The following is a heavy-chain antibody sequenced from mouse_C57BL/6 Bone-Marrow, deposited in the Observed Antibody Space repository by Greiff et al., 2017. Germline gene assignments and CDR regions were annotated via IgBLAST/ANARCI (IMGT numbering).Heavy chain of an antibody. CDR1: GYTFTGYW. CDR2: ILPGSGST. CDR3: EREVITTVVAKRYFDV. D-gene: IGHD1-1*01. Sequence: VQLQQSGAELMKPGASVKLSCKATGYTFTGYWIEWVKQRPGHGLEWIGEILPGSGSTNYNEKFKGKATFTADTSSNTAYMQLSSLTTDDSAIYYCEREVITTVVAKRYFDVWGTGTTVTVSS. V-gene: IGHV1-9*01. J-gene: IGHJ1*03.